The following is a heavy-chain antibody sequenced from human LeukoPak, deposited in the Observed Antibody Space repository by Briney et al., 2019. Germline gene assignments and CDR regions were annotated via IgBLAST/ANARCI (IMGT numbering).Heavy chain of an antibody. CDR3: ASSSSWSKKGFDY. CDR1: GGSISSYY. J-gene: IGHJ4*02. V-gene: IGHV4-34*01. D-gene: IGHD6-13*01. CDR2: INHSGST. Sequence: NPSETLSLTCTVSGGSISSYYWSWIRQPPGKGLEWIGEINHSGSTNYNPSLKSRVTISVDTSKNQFSLKLSSVTAADTAVYYCASSSSWSKKGFDYWGQGTLVTVSS.